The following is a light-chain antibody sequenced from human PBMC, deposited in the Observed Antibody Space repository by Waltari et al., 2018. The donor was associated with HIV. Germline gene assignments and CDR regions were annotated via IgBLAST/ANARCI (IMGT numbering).Light chain of an antibody. CDR2: EVD. CDR1: TTDVCSSNL. CDR3: CSYASSGTFVV. V-gene: IGLV2-23*02. Sequence: QSALTQPASVSGSPGQSITISCTGITTDVCSSNLVAWYQHHPGKAPKLMIFEVDKRPSGVSNRFSGSKSGNTASLTISWLQAEDEADYYCCSYASSGTFVVFGGGTNLTVL. J-gene: IGLJ2*01.